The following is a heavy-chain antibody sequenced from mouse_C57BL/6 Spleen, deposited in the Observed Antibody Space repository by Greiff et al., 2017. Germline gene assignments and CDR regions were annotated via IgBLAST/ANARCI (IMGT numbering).Heavy chain of an antibody. Sequence: EVKLVESGGGLVKPGGSLKLSCAASGFTFSSYAMSWVRQTPEKRLEWVATISDGGSYTYYPDNVKGRFTISRDNAKNNLYLQMSHLKSEDTAMYYCARDDGYWRFAYWGQGTLVTVSA. CDR1: GFTFSSYA. CDR2: ISDGGSYT. CDR3: ARDDGYWRFAY. D-gene: IGHD2-3*01. J-gene: IGHJ3*01. V-gene: IGHV5-4*01.